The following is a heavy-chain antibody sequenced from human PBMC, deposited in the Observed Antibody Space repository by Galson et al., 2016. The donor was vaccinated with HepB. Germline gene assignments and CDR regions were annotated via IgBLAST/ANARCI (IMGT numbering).Heavy chain of an antibody. CDR1: GFSFSWYD. J-gene: IGHJ4*02. CDR3: SRAEYFYDSSGYYHFDY. CDR2: IGSAGDI. V-gene: IGHV3-13*04. Sequence: LRLSCAASGFSFSWYDMHWVRQGTGKGLEWVSSIGSAGDIYYSDSVKGRFTISRDDSKPIVYLQMNSLKTEDTAMYYCSRAEYFYDSSGYYHFDYWGQGTLVTVSS. D-gene: IGHD3-22*01.